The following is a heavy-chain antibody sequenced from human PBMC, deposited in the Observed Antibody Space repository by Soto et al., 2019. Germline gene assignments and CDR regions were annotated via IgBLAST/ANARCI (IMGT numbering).Heavy chain of an antibody. CDR2: IYHSGST. V-gene: IGHV4-4*02. CDR1: GGSISSSNW. Sequence: SETLSLTCAVSGGSISSSNWWSWVRQPPGKGLEWIGEIYHSGSTNYNPSLKSRVTISVDKSKNQFSLKLSSVTAADTAVFYGARRVSGDKGWLDPWGKGTLVTVSS. J-gene: IGHJ5*02. CDR3: ARRVSGDKGWLDP. D-gene: IGHD3-10*01.